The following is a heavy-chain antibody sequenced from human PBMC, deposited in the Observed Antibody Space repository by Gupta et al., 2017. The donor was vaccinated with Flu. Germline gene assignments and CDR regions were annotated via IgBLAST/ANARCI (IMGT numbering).Heavy chain of an antibody. J-gene: IGHJ5*02. CDR1: A. CDR3: VRGDDCSMTSCWLYGQGWFDP. V-gene: IGHV3-23*01. D-gene: IGHD2-2*01. Sequence: AMAWVRQAPGKGLEWVSSISGAGHVAYYADSVKGRFATTKDNSKNILYLEMNGLRGDDTALYYCVRGDDCSMTSCWLYGQGWFDPWGQGTLVTVSS. CDR2: ISGAGHVA.